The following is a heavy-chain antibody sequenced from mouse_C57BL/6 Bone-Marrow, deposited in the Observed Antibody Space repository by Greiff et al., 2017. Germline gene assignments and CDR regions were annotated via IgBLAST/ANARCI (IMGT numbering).Heavy chain of an antibody. J-gene: IGHJ3*01. CDR2: IDPSDSYT. CDR3: ARSGVVATRTWFAY. Sequence: QVQLQQPGAELVKPGASVKLSCKASGYTFTSYWMQWVKQRPGQGLEWIGEIDPSDSYTNYNQKFKGKATLTVDPSSSTAYMQLSSLTSEDSAVYYCARSGVVATRTWFAYWGQGTLVTVSA. CDR1: GYTFTSYW. V-gene: IGHV1-50*01. D-gene: IGHD1-1*01.